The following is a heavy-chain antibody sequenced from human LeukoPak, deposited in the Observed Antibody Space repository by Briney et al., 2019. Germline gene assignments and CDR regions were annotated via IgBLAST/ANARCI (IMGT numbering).Heavy chain of an antibody. D-gene: IGHD2-2*01. V-gene: IGHV3-53*01. CDR1: GFSVNNKY. CDR3: ASAMNFGHFDL. Sequence: PGGSLRLSCAASGFSVNNKYMTWVRQTPAKGLEWVSVIYSGGGTYYADFVKGRFTISRDDFKNTLFLQMNSLRAEDSAVYYCASAMNFGHFDLWGRGTLVTVSS. J-gene: IGHJ2*01. CDR2: IYSGGGT.